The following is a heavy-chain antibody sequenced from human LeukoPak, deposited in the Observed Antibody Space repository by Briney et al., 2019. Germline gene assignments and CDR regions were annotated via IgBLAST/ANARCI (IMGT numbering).Heavy chain of an antibody. J-gene: IGHJ4*02. Sequence: AGGSLRLSCAASGFTFDDYAMHWVRQAPGKGLEWVSGISWNSGSIGYADSVKGRFTISRDNAKNSLYLQMNSLRAEDTALYYCARIPDRLLYDSSGDSSRGFDYWGQGTLVTVSS. CDR2: ISWNSGSI. V-gene: IGHV3-9*01. D-gene: IGHD3-22*01. CDR1: GFTFDDYA. CDR3: ARIPDRLLYDSSGDSSRGFDY.